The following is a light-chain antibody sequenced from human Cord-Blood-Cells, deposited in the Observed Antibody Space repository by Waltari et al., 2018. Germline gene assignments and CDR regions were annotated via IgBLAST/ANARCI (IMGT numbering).Light chain of an antibody. Sequence: SYELTQPPSVSVSPGQTASITCSGDKLGDKYACWYQQKPGQSPVLVIYQERKRPSGIPERFSGSNSGNTATLTISGTQAMDEADYYCQAWDSSTNWVFGGGTKLTVL. J-gene: IGLJ3*02. CDR3: QAWDSSTNWV. V-gene: IGLV3-1*01. CDR1: KLGDKY. CDR2: QER.